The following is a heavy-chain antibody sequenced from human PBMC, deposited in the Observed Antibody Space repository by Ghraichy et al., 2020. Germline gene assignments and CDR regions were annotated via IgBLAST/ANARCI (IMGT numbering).Heavy chain of an antibody. Sequence: SQTLSLTCAISGDSVSSNSAAWNWIRQSPSRGLEWLGRTYYRSKWYNDYAVSVKSRITINPDTSKNQFSLQLNSVTPEDTAVYYCARVGYSSSWHERPTYGMDVWGQGTTVTVSS. CDR3: ARVGYSSSWHERPTYGMDV. CDR1: GDSVSSNSAA. J-gene: IGHJ6*02. V-gene: IGHV6-1*01. CDR2: TYYRSKWYN. D-gene: IGHD6-13*01.